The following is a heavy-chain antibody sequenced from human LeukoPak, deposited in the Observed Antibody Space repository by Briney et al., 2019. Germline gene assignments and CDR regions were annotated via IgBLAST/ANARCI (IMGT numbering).Heavy chain of an antibody. CDR3: TRVHYGDYVDY. V-gene: IGHV3-74*01. CDR1: GFTFSSYW. CDR2: ISSDGTST. J-gene: IGHJ4*02. D-gene: IGHD4-17*01. Sequence: GGSLRLSXAASGFTFSSYWMHWVRQTPGKGLVWVSRISSDGTSTSYADSVKGRFTISRDNAKNTLYLQMNSLRAEDTAVYHCTRVHYGDYVDYWGQGTLVTVSS.